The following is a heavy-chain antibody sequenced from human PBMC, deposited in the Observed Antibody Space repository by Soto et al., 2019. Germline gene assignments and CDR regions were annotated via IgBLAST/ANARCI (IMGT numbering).Heavy chain of an antibody. J-gene: IGHJ4*02. CDR2: IYYSGST. CDR3: ARVTYYYDSRGIYYFDY. Sequence: PSETLSLTCTVSGGSISSGDYYWSWIRQPPGKGLEWIGYIYYSGSTYYNPSLKSRVTISVDTSKNQFSLKLSSVTAADTAVYYCARVTYYYDSRGIYYFDYCGQGTLVTVSS. CDR1: GGSISSGDYY. D-gene: IGHD3-22*01. V-gene: IGHV4-30-4*01.